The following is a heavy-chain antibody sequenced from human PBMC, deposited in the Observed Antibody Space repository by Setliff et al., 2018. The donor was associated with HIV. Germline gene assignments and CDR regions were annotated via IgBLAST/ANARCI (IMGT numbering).Heavy chain of an antibody. CDR1: GGSISSYY. Sequence: SETLSLTCTVSGGSISSYYWSWIRQPPGKGLEWIGYIYYSGSTNYNPSLKSRVTISVDTSKNQFSLKLSSVTAADTAVYYCARAADYGSGSYIGYWGQGTLVTVCS. CDR3: ARAADYGSGSYIGY. D-gene: IGHD3-10*01. CDR2: IYYSGST. J-gene: IGHJ4*02. V-gene: IGHV4-59*01.